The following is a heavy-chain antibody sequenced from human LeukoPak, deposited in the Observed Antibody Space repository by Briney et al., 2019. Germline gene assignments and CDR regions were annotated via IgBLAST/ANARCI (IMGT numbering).Heavy chain of an antibody. CDR3: AKGPGYSSSWADY. CDR1: GFTFSSYG. V-gene: IGHV3-33*06. CDR2: IWYDGSNK. D-gene: IGHD6-13*01. Sequence: GGSLRLSCAASGFTFSSYGMHWVRQAPGKGLEWVAVIWYDGSNKYYADSVKGRFTISRDNSKNTLYLQMNSLRAEYTAVYYCAKGPGYSSSWADYWGQGTLVTVSS. J-gene: IGHJ4*02.